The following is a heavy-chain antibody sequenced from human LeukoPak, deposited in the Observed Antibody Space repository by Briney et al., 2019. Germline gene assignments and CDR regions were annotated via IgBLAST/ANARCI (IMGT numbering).Heavy chain of an antibody. CDR2: IYHSGST. J-gene: IGHJ3*02. D-gene: IGHD6-19*01. Sequence: SETLSLTCAVSGYSISSGYYWGWIRQPPGKGLEWIGSIYHSGSTYYNPSPKSRVTISVDTSKNQFSLKLSSVTAADTAVYYCAREGRVAVARRYAFDIWGQGTMVTVSS. V-gene: IGHV4-38-2*02. CDR1: GYSISSGYY. CDR3: AREGRVAVARRYAFDI.